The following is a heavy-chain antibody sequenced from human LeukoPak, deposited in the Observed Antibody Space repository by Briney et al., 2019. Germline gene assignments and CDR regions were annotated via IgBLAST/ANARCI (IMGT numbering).Heavy chain of an antibody. CDR1: GYTFTGYY. J-gene: IGHJ4*02. D-gene: IGHD6-13*01. CDR3: ATSSSWYQGLP. V-gene: IGHV1-2*02. CDR2: INPNSGGT. Sequence: VASVKVSCKASGYTFTGYYMHWVRQAPGQGLEWMGWINPNSGGTNYAQKFQGRVTMTRDTSISTAYMELSRLKSDDTAVYYCATSSSWYQGLPWGQGTLVTVSS.